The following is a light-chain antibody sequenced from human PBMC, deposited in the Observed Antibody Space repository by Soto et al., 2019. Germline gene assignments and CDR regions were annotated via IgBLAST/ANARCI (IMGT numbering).Light chain of an antibody. Sequence: ALTQPASVSGSPGQSITISCTGTSSDVGGYNYVSWYQQHPGKAPKLMIYDVSNRPSGVSSRFSGSKSGNTASLTISGLQAEDEADYYCSSYTSSILYVFGTGTKVTVL. CDR1: SSDVGGYNY. J-gene: IGLJ1*01. CDR2: DVS. CDR3: SSYTSSILYV. V-gene: IGLV2-14*01.